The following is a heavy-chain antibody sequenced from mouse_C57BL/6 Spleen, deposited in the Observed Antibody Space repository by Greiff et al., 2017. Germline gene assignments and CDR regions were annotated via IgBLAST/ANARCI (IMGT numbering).Heavy chain of an antibody. V-gene: IGHV3-6*01. D-gene: IGHD1-1*01. CDR3: ARLLRYWYFDV. CDR2: ISYDGSN. J-gene: IGHJ1*03. Sequence: ESGPGLVKPSQSLSLTCSVTGYSITSGYYWNWIRQFPGNKLEWMGYISYDGSNNYNPSLKNRIPITRDTSKNQFFLKLNSVTTEDTATYYCARLLRYWYFDVWGTGTTVTVSS. CDR1: GYSITSGYY.